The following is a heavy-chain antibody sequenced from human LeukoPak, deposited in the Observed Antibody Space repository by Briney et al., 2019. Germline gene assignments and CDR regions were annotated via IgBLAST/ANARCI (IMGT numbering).Heavy chain of an antibody. V-gene: IGHV3-9*01. CDR1: GLTFYGYA. Sequence: GGSLRLSCAVSGLTFYGYAMHWVRQAPGKGLEWVSGITWNSGTIAHADSVKGRFTISRDNAKNSLYLQVNSLRSEDTALYYCAAGAGIIRYWGQGTLVTVSS. J-gene: IGHJ4*02. CDR3: AAGAGIIRY. D-gene: IGHD3-10*01. CDR2: ITWNSGTI.